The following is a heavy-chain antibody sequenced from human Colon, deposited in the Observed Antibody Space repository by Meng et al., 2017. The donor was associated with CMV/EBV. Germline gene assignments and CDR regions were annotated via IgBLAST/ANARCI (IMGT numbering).Heavy chain of an antibody. CDR1: GGTFLSYG. V-gene: IGHV1-69*06. CDR3: ATDTLARGVIEYFYGMDV. D-gene: IGHD3-10*01. CDR2: IIPVIGTT. J-gene: IGHJ6*02. Sequence: SVKVSCKASGGTFLSYGYSWVRQAPGQGLEWMGGIIPVIGTTNYAQKFQGRVTITADRSTSTACLELSGLRSEDTAVYYCATDTLARGVIEYFYGMDVWGQGTTVTVSS.